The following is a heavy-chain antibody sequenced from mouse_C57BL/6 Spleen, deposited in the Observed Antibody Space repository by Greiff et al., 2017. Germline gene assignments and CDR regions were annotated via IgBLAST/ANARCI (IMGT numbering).Heavy chain of an antibody. V-gene: IGHV1-59*01. D-gene: IGHD2-5*01. J-gene: IGHJ4*01. Sequence: QVHVKQPGAELVRPGTSVKLSCKASGYTFTSYWMHWVKQRPGQGLEWIGVIDPSDSYTNYNQKFKGKATLTVDTSSSTAYMQLSSLTSEDSAVYYCARRMGYSKDYAMDYWGQGTSVTVSS. CDR1: GYTFTSYW. CDR2: IDPSDSYT. CDR3: ARRMGYSKDYAMDY.